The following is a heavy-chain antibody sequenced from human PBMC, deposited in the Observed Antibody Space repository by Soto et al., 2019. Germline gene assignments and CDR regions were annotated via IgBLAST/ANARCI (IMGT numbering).Heavy chain of an antibody. V-gene: IGHV3-23*01. D-gene: IGHD2-15*01. J-gene: IGHJ4*02. CDR2: TSGSGDRT. CDR1: GITISNYP. CDR3: VKDDGGNPSTEPH. Sequence: EVQLLESGGGLVQPGGSLRLSCAASGITISNYPMSWVRQAPGKGLDWVSGTSGSGDRTYYADSAKGRFTISKDFSKNSLSLQLDSLRAEDTAVYFCVKDDGGNPSTEPHWGQGTLVTVSS.